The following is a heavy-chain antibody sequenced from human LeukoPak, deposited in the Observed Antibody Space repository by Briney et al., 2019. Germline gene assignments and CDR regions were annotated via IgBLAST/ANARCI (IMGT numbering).Heavy chain of an antibody. CDR3: ARAQLAVAGLRAFDI. D-gene: IGHD6-19*01. Sequence: GGSLRLSCAASGFTFSNSAMNWVRQAPGKGLEWVSSINNVASHIYYAESVKGRFTISRDNAKNSVSLQMNNLRAEDTAVYYCARAQLAVAGLRAFDIWGQGTMVTVSS. CDR2: INNVASHI. CDR1: GFTFSNSA. V-gene: IGHV3-21*01. J-gene: IGHJ3*02.